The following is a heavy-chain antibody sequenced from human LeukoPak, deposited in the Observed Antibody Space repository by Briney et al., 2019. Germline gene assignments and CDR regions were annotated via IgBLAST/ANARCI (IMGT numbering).Heavy chain of an antibody. V-gene: IGHV1-69*04. CDR1: GGTFSSYA. CDR2: IIPILGIA. CDR3: ARGGSSWYLGY. J-gene: IGHJ4*02. Sequence: PGASVKVSCKASGGTFSSYAISWVRQAPGQGLEWMGRIIPILGIANYAQKFQGRVTITADKSTSTAYMELSSLRSEGTAVYYCARGGSSWYLGYWGQGTPVTVSS. D-gene: IGHD6-13*01.